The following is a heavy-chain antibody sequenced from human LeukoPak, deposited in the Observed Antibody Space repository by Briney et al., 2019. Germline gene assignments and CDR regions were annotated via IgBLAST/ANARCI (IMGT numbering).Heavy chain of an antibody. V-gene: IGHV3-66*01. D-gene: IGHD3-9*01. CDR1: GFTVSSNY. J-gene: IGHJ4*02. Sequence: GGSLRLSCAASGFTVSSNYMSWVRQAPGKGLEWVSVIYSGGSTYYADSVKGRFTISRDNSKNTLYLQMNSLRAEDTAVYYCAREKFRLGSYYFDYWGQGTLVTVSS. CDR2: IYSGGST. CDR3: AREKFRLGSYYFDY.